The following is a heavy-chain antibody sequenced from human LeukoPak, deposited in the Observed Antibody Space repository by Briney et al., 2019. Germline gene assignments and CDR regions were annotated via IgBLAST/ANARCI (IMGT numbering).Heavy chain of an antibody. CDR1: GGSISSYY. CDR3: ARDRGPRFNY. J-gene: IGHJ4*02. Sequence: SETLSLTCTVSGGSISSYYWSWIRQPLGKRLEWIGYIYYSGSTNYNPSLKSRVTISVDTSKNQFSLKLSSVTAADTAVYYCARDRGPRFNYWGQGILVTVSS. V-gene: IGHV4-59*01. D-gene: IGHD6-25*01. CDR2: IYYSGST.